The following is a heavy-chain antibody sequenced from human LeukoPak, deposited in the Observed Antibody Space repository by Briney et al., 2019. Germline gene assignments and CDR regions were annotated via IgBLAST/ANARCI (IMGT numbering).Heavy chain of an antibody. Sequence: PSETLCLTCTVSGGSISIYYWSRIRQPAGKGLEWIGRIYTSGSTNYNPSLKSRVTMSVDTSKNQFSLKLSSVTAADTAVYYCARVGSGSYCGAFHIWGQGTMVTVSS. D-gene: IGHD1-26*01. CDR3: ARVGSGSYCGAFHI. CDR2: IYTSGST. J-gene: IGHJ3*02. V-gene: IGHV4-4*07. CDR1: GGSISIYY.